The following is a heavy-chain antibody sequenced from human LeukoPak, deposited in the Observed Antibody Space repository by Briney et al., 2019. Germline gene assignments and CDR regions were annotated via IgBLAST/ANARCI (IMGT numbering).Heavy chain of an antibody. CDR1: GGSISSGGYS. J-gene: IGHJ3*02. CDR3: ARTLSGRNAFDI. CDR2: IYHSGST. Sequence: SETLSLTCAVSGGSISSGGYSWSWIRQPPGKGLEWIGYIYHSGSTYYTPSLKSRVTISVDRSKNQFSLKLSSVTAADTAVYYCARTLSGRNAFDIWGQGTMVTVSS. V-gene: IGHV4-30-2*01. D-gene: IGHD3-10*01.